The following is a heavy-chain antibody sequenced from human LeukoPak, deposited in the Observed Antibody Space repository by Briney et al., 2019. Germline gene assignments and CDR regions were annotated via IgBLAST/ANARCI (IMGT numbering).Heavy chain of an antibody. CDR3: AKDLGYNYWFDY. Sequence: GGSLRLSXAASGFTFSSYAMSWVRHAPGKGLEWGSAISGSGGSTYYADSVKDRFTISRDNSNNTLYLQMNSLRAEDTAVYYCAKDLGYNYWFDYWGQGTLVTVSS. CDR2: ISGSGGST. D-gene: IGHD5-24*01. CDR1: GFTFSSYA. V-gene: IGHV3-23*01. J-gene: IGHJ4*02.